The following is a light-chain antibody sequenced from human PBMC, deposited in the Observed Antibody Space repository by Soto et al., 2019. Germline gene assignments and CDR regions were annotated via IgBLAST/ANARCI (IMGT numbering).Light chain of an antibody. V-gene: IGLV1-40*01. CDR1: SSNIGAGYD. J-gene: IGLJ2*01. CDR2: GNS. CDR3: QSYESSLSVV. Sequence: QAVVTQPPSVSGAPGQRVTISCTGSSSNIGAGYDVHWYQQLPGTAPKLLIYGNSNRPSGVPDRFSGSKSGTSASLAITGLQAEDEADYYCQSYESSLSVVFGGGTQLTVL.